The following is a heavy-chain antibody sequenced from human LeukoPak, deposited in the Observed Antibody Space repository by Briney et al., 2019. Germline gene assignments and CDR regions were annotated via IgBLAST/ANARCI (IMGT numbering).Heavy chain of an antibody. CDR1: GFTFSNSA. D-gene: IGHD1-26*01. CDR2: LSGSGITT. Sequence: GGSLRLSCAASGFTFSNSAMSWVRQAPGKGLEWVSTLSGSGITTYYADSVKGRFTISRDNSKNTLYLQMNSLRAEDTAVYHCARDRGGIYYDVVDSWGQGTLVTVSS. J-gene: IGHJ4*02. CDR3: ARDRGGIYYDVVDS. V-gene: IGHV3-23*01.